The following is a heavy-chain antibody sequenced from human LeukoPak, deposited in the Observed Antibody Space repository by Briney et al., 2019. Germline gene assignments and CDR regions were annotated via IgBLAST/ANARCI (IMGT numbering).Heavy chain of an antibody. V-gene: IGHV4-61*08. CDR1: GGSISSGGYY. CDR3: ARDHLGYCSGGSCWPDAFDI. Sequence: SQTLSLTCTVSGGSISSGGYYWSWIRQPPGKGLEWIGYIFYSGSTKYNPSLKSRVTISVDTSKNQFSLKLSSVTAADTAVYYCARDHLGYCSGGSCWPDAFDIWGQGTMVTVSS. J-gene: IGHJ3*02. D-gene: IGHD2-15*01. CDR2: IFYSGST.